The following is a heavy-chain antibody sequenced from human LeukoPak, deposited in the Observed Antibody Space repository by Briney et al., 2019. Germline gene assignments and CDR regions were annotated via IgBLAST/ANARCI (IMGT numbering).Heavy chain of an antibody. CDR2: IRYDGSNK. Sequence: GGPLRLSCAASGFTFSSYGMHWVRQAPGKGLEWVAFIRYDGSNKYYADSVKGRFTISRDNSKNTLYLQMNSLRAEDTAVYYCAPRSGWLPDYFDYWGQGTLVTVSS. CDR3: APRSGWLPDYFDY. V-gene: IGHV3-30*02. CDR1: GFTFSSYG. J-gene: IGHJ4*02. D-gene: IGHD5-12*01.